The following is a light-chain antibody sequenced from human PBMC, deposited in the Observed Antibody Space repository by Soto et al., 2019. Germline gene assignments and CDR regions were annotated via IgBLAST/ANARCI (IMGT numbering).Light chain of an antibody. J-gene: IGLJ1*01. V-gene: IGLV2-8*01. CDR3: SSYTDTTSLV. CDR2: DVT. Sequence: QSALTQSPSASGSPGQSVTISCTGTSSDIGGYNSVSWYQQHPGKAPEVMIYDVTKRPSGVPDRFSGSKSGNTASLTVSALQAEDEADYYCSSYTDTTSLVFGTGTKLTVL. CDR1: SSDIGGYNS.